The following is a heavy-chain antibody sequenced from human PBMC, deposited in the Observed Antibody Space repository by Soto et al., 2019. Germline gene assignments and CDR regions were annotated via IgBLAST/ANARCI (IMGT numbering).Heavy chain of an antibody. CDR3: ARRYGGNLDY. D-gene: IGHD1-26*01. J-gene: IGHJ4*02. V-gene: IGHV4-59*08. Sequence: PSETLSLTCTVSGGSISSYYWSWIRQPPGKGLEWIGYIYYSGSTNYNPSLKGRVTISVDTSKNQFSLKLSSVTAADTAVYYCARRYGGNLDYWGQGTLVTVSS. CDR1: GGSISSYY. CDR2: IYYSGST.